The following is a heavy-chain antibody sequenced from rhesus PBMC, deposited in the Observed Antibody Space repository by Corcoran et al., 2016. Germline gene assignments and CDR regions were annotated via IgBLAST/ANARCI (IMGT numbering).Heavy chain of an antibody. CDR1: GGSISSDY. V-gene: IGHV4-160*01. CDR2: IYGNNGRA. Sequence: QVQLQESGPGLVKPSETLSLTCAVSGGSISSDYFTWIRQPPGKGLEGIGRIYGNNGRADYNPTLKRQFTITIETTKNQFALKLSSVTAADTAVYYCARAPGDNRNGLDSWGQGVVVTVSS. J-gene: IGHJ6*01. D-gene: IGHD3-40*01. CDR3: ARAPGDNRNGLDS.